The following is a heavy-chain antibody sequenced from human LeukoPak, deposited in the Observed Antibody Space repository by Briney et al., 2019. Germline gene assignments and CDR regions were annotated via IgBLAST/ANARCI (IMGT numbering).Heavy chain of an antibody. V-gene: IGHV1-18*01. CDR1: GYTFTSYG. J-gene: IGHJ4*02. CDR2: ISAYNGNT. D-gene: IGHD2-15*01. CDR3: ATDGLYCSGGSCYSALDY. Sequence: ASVKVSCKASGYTFTSYGISWVRQAPGQGLEWMGWISAYNGNTNYAQKLQGRVTMTTDTSTSTAYMELRSLRSDDTAVYYCATDGLYCSGGSCYSALDYWGQGTLVTVSS.